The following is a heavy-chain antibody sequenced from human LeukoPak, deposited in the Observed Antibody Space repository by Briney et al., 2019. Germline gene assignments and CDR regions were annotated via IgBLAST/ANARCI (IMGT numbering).Heavy chain of an antibody. Sequence: SETLSLTCTVSPYSISSNYYWGWIRQPPGKGLEWIGTIYHRGNTYYNPSLKSRVTMSVDTSKNQFSLELNSVTAADTAVYYCARDPSLTGDFDYWGQGTLVTVSS. J-gene: IGHJ4*02. CDR1: PYSISSNYY. V-gene: IGHV4-38-2*02. CDR3: ARDPSLTGDFDY. CDR2: IYHRGNT. D-gene: IGHD7-27*01.